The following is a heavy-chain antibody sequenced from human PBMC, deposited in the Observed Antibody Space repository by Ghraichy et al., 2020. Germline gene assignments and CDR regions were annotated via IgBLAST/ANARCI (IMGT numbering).Heavy chain of an antibody. CDR1: GFTFSSYG. Sequence: GGSLRLSCAASGFTFSSYGMHWVRQAPGKGLEWVAFIRNDGSNKYYADSVKGRFTISRDNSKNTLYLQMNSLRAEDTAVYYCAKDQHDFCSGYPHGGYFDYWGQGTLVTVSS. J-gene: IGHJ4*02. CDR2: IRNDGSNK. CDR3: AKDQHDFCSGYPHGGYFDY. V-gene: IGHV3-30*02. D-gene: IGHD3-3*01.